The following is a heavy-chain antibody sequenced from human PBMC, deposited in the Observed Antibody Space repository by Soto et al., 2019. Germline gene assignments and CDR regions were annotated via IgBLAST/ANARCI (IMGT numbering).Heavy chain of an antibody. D-gene: IGHD6-19*01. CDR1: GFIVSSNY. Sequence: GGSLRLSCTASGFIVSSNYMSWVRQAPGKGLEWVSVIYTGGYTYYADPVKGRFTISRDNSKNTLSLQMNSLRAEDTAVYFCARGRIAVAGHYSFDLWGQGTLVTVSS. J-gene: IGHJ4*02. CDR3: ARGRIAVAGHYSFDL. V-gene: IGHV3-53*01. CDR2: IYTGGYT.